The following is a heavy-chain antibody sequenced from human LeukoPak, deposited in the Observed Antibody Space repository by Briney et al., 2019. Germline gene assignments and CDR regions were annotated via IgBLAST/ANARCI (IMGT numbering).Heavy chain of an antibody. CDR3: ARGAPGVSAFDI. CDR1: GGSFSGYY. D-gene: IGHD3-10*01. CDR2: INHSGYT. Sequence: SETLSLTCAVYGGSFSGYYWSWIRQPPRKGLEWIGEINHSGYTNYNPSLKSRVTISVDTSKNQFSLKLSSVTAADTAVYYCARGAPGVSAFDIWGQGTMVTVSS. V-gene: IGHV4-34*01. J-gene: IGHJ3*02.